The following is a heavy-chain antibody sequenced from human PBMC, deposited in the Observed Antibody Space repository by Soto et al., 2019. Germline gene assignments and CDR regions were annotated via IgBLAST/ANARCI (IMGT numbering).Heavy chain of an antibody. J-gene: IGHJ6*02. CDR1: GFTFSSYA. CDR2: ISYDGSNK. D-gene: IGHD7-27*01. V-gene: IGHV3-30-3*02. Sequence: PGGSLRLSCAASGFTFSSYAMHWVRQAPGKGLEWVAVISYDGSNKYYADSVKGRFTISRDNSNNTLYLQMNSLRADDTAVYYCAKSLTASNFRLDVWGHGTRVTVSS. CDR3: AKSLTASNFRLDV.